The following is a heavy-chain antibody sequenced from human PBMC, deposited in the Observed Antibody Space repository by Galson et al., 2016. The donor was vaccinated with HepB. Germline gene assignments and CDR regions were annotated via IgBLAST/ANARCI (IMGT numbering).Heavy chain of an antibody. CDR1: GYTFSSYY. Sequence: SVKVSCKASGYTFSSYYMHWVRQAPGQGLEWMGIINPSGGNTNYAQKFQGRVTMTRDTSTSTVYMELRSLRSEDTAVYYCARVAKCLQLLSSYWGQGTLVTVSS. J-gene: IGHJ4*02. D-gene: IGHD5/OR15-5a*01. V-gene: IGHV1-46*01. CDR3: ARVAKCLQLLSSY. CDR2: INPSGGNT.